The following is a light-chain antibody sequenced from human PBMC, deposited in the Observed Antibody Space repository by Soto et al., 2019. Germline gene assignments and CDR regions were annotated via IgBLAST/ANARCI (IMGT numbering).Light chain of an antibody. V-gene: IGKV1-17*01. CDR2: AAS. J-gene: IGKJ1*01. CDR3: RRYNFYPRT. Sequence: DIQMTQSPSSLSESVGDRVTITCRASQGIRNDLGLYQQKPGKAPKRLIYAASSLQSGVLSRFSGSGSGTDFTLTISSLQPEDFATYYCRRYNFYPRTFSQTTKMEIK. CDR1: QGIRND.